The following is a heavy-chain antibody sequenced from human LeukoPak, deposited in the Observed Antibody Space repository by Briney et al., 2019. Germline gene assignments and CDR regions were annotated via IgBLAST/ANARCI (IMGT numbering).Heavy chain of an antibody. Sequence: PGGSLRLSCAASGFTFSDYYMSWIRQAPGKGLEWVSYISSSGSTIYYADSVKGRFTISRDNAKNSLYLQMNSLRAEDTVVYYCARDRDCSGGSCYGSWGQGTLVTVSS. CDR1: GFTFSDYY. J-gene: IGHJ5*02. V-gene: IGHV3-11*01. CDR3: ARDRDCSGGSCYGS. D-gene: IGHD2-15*01. CDR2: ISSSGSTI.